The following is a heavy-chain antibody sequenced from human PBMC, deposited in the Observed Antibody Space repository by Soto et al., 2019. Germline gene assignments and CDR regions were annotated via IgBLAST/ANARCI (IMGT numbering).Heavy chain of an antibody. CDR2: IYWNVDK. V-gene: IGHV2-5*01. CDR3: AHTWGLPFDY. Sequence: QITLKESGPTLVTPTQTLTLTCTYSGFSLRTTGVGVGWIRQPPGKVLEWLGLIYWNVDKRYSPSLKSRLTLTSDISKSQVVLTMTNMHPVDTATYYCAHTWGLPFDYWGQGTLVIVSS. D-gene: IGHD3-16*01. CDR1: GFSLRTTGVG. J-gene: IGHJ4*02.